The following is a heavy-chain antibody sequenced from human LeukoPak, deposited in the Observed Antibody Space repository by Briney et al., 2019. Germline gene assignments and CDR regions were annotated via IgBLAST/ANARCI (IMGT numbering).Heavy chain of an antibody. Sequence: GASVKVSCKASGFTFITYGFGWVRQAPGQGLEWMGWISAYNGNTNYAQKLQGRVTMTTDISTSTAYMELRSLRSDDTAVYYCARDNDSRDPPHFDYWGQGTLVTVSS. V-gene: IGHV1-18*01. CDR3: ARDNDSRDPPHFDY. CDR1: GFTFITYG. CDR2: ISAYNGNT. J-gene: IGHJ4*02. D-gene: IGHD3-16*01.